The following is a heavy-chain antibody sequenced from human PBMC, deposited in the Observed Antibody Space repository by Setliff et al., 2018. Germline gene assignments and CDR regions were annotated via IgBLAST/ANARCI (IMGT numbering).Heavy chain of an antibody. Sequence: LRLSCAASGFTFSDAWMNWVRQAPGKGLEWVGRIKSKADGGTADFAAPVKGRFTISRDDSKNTMSLQMNSLKTEDTATYYCARTRVSYRSGSYYFHYWGQGTLVTVSS. D-gene: IGHD3-22*01. J-gene: IGHJ4*02. V-gene: IGHV3-15*01. CDR3: ARTRVSYRSGSYYFHY. CDR2: IKSKADGGTA. CDR1: GFTFSDAW.